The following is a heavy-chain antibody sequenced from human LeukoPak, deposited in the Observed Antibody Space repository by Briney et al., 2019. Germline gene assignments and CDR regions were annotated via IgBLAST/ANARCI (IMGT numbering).Heavy chain of an antibody. V-gene: IGHV3-9*01. CDR1: GFIFDDYA. Sequence: GGSLRLSCAASGFIFDDYAMHWVRQAPGKGLEWVSGISWTSVTIGYADSVKGRFTISRDNSKNTLYLQMNSPRAEDTAVYYCASRSGWRYFDYWGQGTLVTVSS. CDR2: ISWTSVTI. D-gene: IGHD6-19*01. J-gene: IGHJ4*02. CDR3: ASRSGWRYFDY.